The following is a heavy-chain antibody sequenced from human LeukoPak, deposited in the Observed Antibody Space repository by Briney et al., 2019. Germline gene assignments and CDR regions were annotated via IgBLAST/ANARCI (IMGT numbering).Heavy chain of an antibody. J-gene: IGHJ4*02. Sequence: SETLSLTCAVYGGSFSGYYWSWIRQPPGKGLEWIEEINHSGSTNYNPSLKSRVTISVDTSKNQFSLKLSSVTAADTAVYYCARDRNYYDSSGYYPNWGQGTLVTVSS. CDR1: GGSFSGYY. D-gene: IGHD3-22*01. CDR3: ARDRNYYDSSGYYPN. V-gene: IGHV4-34*01. CDR2: INHSGST.